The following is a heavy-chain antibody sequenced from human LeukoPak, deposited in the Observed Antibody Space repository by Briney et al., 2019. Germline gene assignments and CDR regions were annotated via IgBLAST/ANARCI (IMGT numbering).Heavy chain of an antibody. J-gene: IGHJ5*02. CDR3: ARGSPDYDFWSGYFWFDP. CDR2: IILIFGTA. V-gene: IGHV1-69*13. Sequence: ASVKVSCKASGGTFSSYAISWVRQAPGQGLEWMGGIILIFGTANYAQKFQGRVTITADESTSTAYMELSSLRSEDTSVYYCARGSPDYDFWSGYFWFDPWGQGTLVTVSS. CDR1: GGTFSSYA. D-gene: IGHD3-3*01.